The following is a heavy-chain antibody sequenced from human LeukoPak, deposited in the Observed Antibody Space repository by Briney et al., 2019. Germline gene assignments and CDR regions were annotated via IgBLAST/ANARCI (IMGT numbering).Heavy chain of an antibody. J-gene: IGHJ4*02. Sequence: PSHTLSLTCTVSGGSISSGDRYWSSIRQSPGKGLERIGHIYSTGNTYYNPSLKSRVIISVDTSNNQFSLELNSVTAADTAVYYCARDSYSYGYGGFDYWGQGILVTVSS. V-gene: IGHV4-30-4*01. CDR2: IYSTGNT. D-gene: IGHD5-18*01. CDR1: GGSISSGDRY. CDR3: ARDSYSYGYGGFDY.